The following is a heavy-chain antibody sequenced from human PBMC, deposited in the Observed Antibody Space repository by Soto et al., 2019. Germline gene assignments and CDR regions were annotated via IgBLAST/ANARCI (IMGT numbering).Heavy chain of an antibody. D-gene: IGHD2-15*01. V-gene: IGHV1-69*13. CDR2: IIPIFGTA. J-gene: IGHJ6*02. Sequence: GASVKVSCKASGGTFSSYAIRWVRQAPGQGLEWMGGIIPIFGTANYAQKFQGRVTITADESTSTAYMELSSLRSEDTAVYYCANSPITPERHAHYYYGMDVWGQGTTVTVS. CDR3: ANSPITPERHAHYYYGMDV. CDR1: GGTFSSYA.